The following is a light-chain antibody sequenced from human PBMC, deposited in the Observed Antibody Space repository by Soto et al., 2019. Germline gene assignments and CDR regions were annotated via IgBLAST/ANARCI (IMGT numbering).Light chain of an antibody. CDR2: HAS. CDR1: QSISNW. CDR3: QQYNSYS. J-gene: IGKJ1*01. Sequence: DVQLTKSPSSLPASVGDRITITCRASQSISNWLAWYQQKPATAPKVLIYHASNLQSGVPPRFSGSGSGTEFTLTISSLQPDDFATYYCQQYNSYSFGQGTKVDIK. V-gene: IGKV1-5*01.